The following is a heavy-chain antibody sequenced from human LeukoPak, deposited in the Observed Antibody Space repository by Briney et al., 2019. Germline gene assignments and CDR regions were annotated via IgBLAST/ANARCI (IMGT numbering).Heavy chain of an antibody. CDR1: GGSISSSSYY. V-gene: IGHV4-39*07. J-gene: IGHJ4*02. D-gene: IGHD2-15*01. CDR3: ARVPCSGGSCYYFDY. CDR2: IYYSGST. Sequence: PSETLSLTCTVSGGSISSSSYYWGWIRQPPGKGLEWIGSIYYSGSTYYNSSLKSRVTISVDTSKNQFSLKLSSVTAADTAVYYCARVPCSGGSCYYFDYWGQGTLVTVSS.